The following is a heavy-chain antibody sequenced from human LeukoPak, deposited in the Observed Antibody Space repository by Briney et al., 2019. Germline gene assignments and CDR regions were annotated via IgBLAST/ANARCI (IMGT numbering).Heavy chain of an antibody. V-gene: IGHV1-69*04. D-gene: IGHD3-22*01. Sequence: GSSVKVSCKASGGTFSSYAISWVRQAPGQGLEWMGRIIPILGIANYAQKFQGRVTITADKSTSTAYMELSGLRSEDTAVYYCATEYRNYYDSSGTSDYWGQGTLVTVSS. CDR3: ATEYRNYYDSSGTSDY. CDR2: IIPILGIA. CDR1: GGTFSSYA. J-gene: IGHJ4*02.